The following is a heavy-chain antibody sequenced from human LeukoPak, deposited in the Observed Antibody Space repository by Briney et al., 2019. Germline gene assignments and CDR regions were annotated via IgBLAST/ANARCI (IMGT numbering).Heavy chain of an antibody. CDR3: ARDVDGSGGSYYFDY. CDR1: GFTFSSYS. CDR2: ISSSSSDT. D-gene: IGHD3-10*01. J-gene: IGHJ4*02. V-gene: IGHV3-21*01. Sequence: GSLRLSCAASGFTFSSYSTNWVRQAPRKGLEWVSSISSSSSDTYYAHSVKGRFSISRDNTKNSLYMQMNSLRAEDTAVYYCARDVDGSGGSYYFDYWGQGTLVTVSS.